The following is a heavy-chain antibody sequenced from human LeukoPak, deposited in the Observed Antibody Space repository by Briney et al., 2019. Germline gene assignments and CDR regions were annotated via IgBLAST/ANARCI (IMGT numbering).Heavy chain of an antibody. Sequence: ASVKVPCKASGYTFTSYGISWVRQAPGQGLEWMGWISAYNGNTNYAQKLQGRVTMTTDTSTSTAYMELRSLRSDDTAVYYCARIPYSSSWYARYYFDYWGQGTLVTVSS. CDR1: GYTFTSYG. CDR2: ISAYNGNT. V-gene: IGHV1-18*01. CDR3: ARIPYSSSWYARYYFDY. J-gene: IGHJ4*02. D-gene: IGHD6-13*01.